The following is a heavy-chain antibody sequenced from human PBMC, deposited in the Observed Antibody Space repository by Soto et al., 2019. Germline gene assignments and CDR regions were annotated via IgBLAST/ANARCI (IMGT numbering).Heavy chain of an antibody. D-gene: IGHD2-2*02. V-gene: IGHV3-53*01. J-gene: IGHJ6*02. CDR1: GFTVSSNY. CDR2: IYSGGST. Sequence: GGSLRLSCAPSGFTVSSNYMSWVRQAPGKGLEWVSVIYSGGSTYYADSVKGRFTISRDNSKNTRYLQMNSLRAEDTAVYYCARPRCSSTSCYTRYYYYGMDVWGQGTTVTVSS. CDR3: ARPRCSSTSCYTRYYYYGMDV.